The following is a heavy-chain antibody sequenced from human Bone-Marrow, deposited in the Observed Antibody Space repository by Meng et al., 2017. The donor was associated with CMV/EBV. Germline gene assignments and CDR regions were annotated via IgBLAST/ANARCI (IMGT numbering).Heavy chain of an antibody. CDR1: GYTFTSYG. CDR2: ISAYNGNT. D-gene: IGHD2-8*01. J-gene: IGHJ6*02. Sequence: ATVKGSCKASGYTFTSYGISWVRQAPGQGLEWTGWISAYNGNTNYAQKLQGRVTMTTDTSTSTAYMELRSLRSDDTAVYYCARVDVLMVYAQYYYYYGMDVWGQGTTVTVSS. CDR3: ARVDVLMVYAQYYYYYGMDV. V-gene: IGHV1-18*01.